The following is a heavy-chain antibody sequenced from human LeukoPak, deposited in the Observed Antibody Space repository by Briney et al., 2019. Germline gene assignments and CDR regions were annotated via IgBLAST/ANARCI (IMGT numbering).Heavy chain of an antibody. CDR2: ISSNGDSA. CDR3: GAGSGPGYYYGLGD. J-gene: IGHJ6*02. V-gene: IGHV3-64D*09. CDR1: GFSFSSFA. D-gene: IGHD6-19*01. Sequence: GRSLRLSCSASGFSFSSFAMYWVRQAPGKGLEYVSGISSNGDSAYYGDSVKGRVTISRDNSKNTLYLQTSSLRAEDTAVYYCGAGSGPGYYYGLGDWGQGTTVTVSS.